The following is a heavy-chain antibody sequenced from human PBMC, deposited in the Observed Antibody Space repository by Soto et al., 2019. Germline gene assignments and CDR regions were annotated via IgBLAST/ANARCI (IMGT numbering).Heavy chain of an antibody. J-gene: IGHJ4*02. V-gene: IGHV3-48*03. Sequence: PGGSLRLSCAASGFTFSSYEMNWVRQAPGKGLEWVSYISSSGSTIYYADSVKGRFTISRDNAKNSLYLQMNSLRAEDTAVYYCARGSEQWELLDYWGQGTLVTVSS. D-gene: IGHD1-26*01. CDR1: GFTFSSYE. CDR2: ISSSGSTI. CDR3: ARGSEQWELLDY.